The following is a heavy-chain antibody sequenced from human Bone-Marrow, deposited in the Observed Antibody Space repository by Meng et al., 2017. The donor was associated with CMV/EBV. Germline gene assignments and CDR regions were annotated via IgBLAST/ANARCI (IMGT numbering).Heavy chain of an antibody. V-gene: IGHV1-2*02. Sequence: ASVKVSCKASGYTFTGYDMHWVRQAPGQGLEWMGWINPNSGGTNYAQKFQGRVTMTRDTSISTAYMELSRLRSDDTAVYYCAREKEPSYYYDSSGYYWGKTQGAFDIWGQGKRVTGSS. CDR3: AREKEPSYYYDSSGYYWGKTQGAFDI. CDR2: INPNSGGT. J-gene: IGHJ3*02. CDR1: GYTFTGYD. D-gene: IGHD3-22*01.